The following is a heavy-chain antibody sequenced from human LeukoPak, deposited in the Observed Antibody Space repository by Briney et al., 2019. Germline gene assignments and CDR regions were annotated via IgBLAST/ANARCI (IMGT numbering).Heavy chain of an antibody. D-gene: IGHD3-22*01. V-gene: IGHV3-21*01. CDR3: ARVSDDSSGYYEYYFDY. CDR1: GFTFSSYS. CDR2: ISSSSYI. Sequence: GGSLRLSCAASGFTFSSYSMNWVRQAPGKGLEWVSSISSSSYIYYADSVKGRFTISRDNAKNSLYLQMNSLRAEDTAVYYCARVSDDSSGYYEYYFDYWGQGTLVTVSS. J-gene: IGHJ4*02.